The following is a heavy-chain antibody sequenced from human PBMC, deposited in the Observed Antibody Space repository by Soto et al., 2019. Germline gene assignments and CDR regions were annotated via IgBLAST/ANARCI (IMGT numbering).Heavy chain of an antibody. CDR3: ARVAATVVTLGLGWFDP. Sequence: PSETLSLTCAVSGGSISSSNWWSWVRQPPGKGLEWIGEIYHSGSTNYNPSLKSRVTISVDKSKNQFSLKLSSVTAADTAVYYCARVAATVVTLGLGWFDPWGQGTLVTVSS. J-gene: IGHJ5*02. CDR2: IYHSGST. D-gene: IGHD4-17*01. CDR1: GGSISSSNW. V-gene: IGHV4-4*02.